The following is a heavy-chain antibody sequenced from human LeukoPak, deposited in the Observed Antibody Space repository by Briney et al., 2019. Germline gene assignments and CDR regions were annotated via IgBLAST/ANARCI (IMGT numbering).Heavy chain of an antibody. V-gene: IGHV3-74*01. Sequence: GGSLRLSCAASGFTFSSYWMHWVRQAPGKGLVWVSRINRDGSSPSYADSVKGRFTIARDNAKNTLYLQMNSLRAEDTAVYYCAREILSGDDAFDIWGQGTMVTVSS. CDR2: INRDGSSP. CDR3: AREILSGDDAFDI. D-gene: IGHD3-10*01. J-gene: IGHJ3*02. CDR1: GFTFSSYW.